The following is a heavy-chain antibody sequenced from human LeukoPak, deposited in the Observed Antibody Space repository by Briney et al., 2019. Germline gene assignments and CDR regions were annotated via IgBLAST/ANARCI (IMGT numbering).Heavy chain of an antibody. CDR3: ARDPPYCSGGSCYSVYYFDY. D-gene: IGHD2-15*01. J-gene: IGHJ4*02. CDR2: ISSSSSYT. V-gene: IGHV3-11*06. Sequence: GGSLRLSCAASGFTFSDYYMSWIGQAPGKGLEWVSYISSSSSYTNYADSVKGRFTISRDNAKNSLYLQMNSLRAEDTAVYHCARDPPYCSGGSCYSVYYFDYWGQGTLVTVSS. CDR1: GFTFSDYY.